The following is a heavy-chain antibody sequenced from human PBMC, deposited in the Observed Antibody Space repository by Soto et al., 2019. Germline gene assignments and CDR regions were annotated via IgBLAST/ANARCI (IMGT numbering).Heavy chain of an antibody. D-gene: IGHD1-1*01. CDR2: ISAHNGNT. CDR3: ARGRYGDY. CDR1: GYAFTTYG. J-gene: IGHJ4*02. V-gene: IGHV1-18*01. Sequence: QVHLVQSGAEVKKPGASVKVSCQASGYAFTTYGITWVRQAPGQGLEWMGWISAHNGNTNYAQKLQGRVTVTRDTSTSTAYIELRSVRSDDTVVYYCARGRYGDYWGQGALVTVSS.